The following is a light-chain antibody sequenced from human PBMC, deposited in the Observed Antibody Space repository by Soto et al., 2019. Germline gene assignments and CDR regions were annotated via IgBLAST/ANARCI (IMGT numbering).Light chain of an antibody. J-gene: IGKJ1*01. CDR1: QDISNY. Sequence: DIQMTQSPSSLPASVGDRVTITCQASQDISNYLNWYQQKPGEAPKLLIYDASALPRGVPSRFSGSGSGTKFTLTIASLQPDDFATYYCQQYETFSGTFGPGTKVDI. CDR3: QQYETFSGT. CDR2: DAS. V-gene: IGKV1-33*01.